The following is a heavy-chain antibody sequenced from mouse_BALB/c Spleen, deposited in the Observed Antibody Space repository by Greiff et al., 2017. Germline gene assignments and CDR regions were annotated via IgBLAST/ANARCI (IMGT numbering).Heavy chain of an antibody. V-gene: IGHV5-4*02. CDR3: ARGFLDHYAMDD. J-gene: IGHJ4*01. CDR2: ISDGGSYT. CDR1: GFTFSDYY. Sequence: EVHLVESGGGLVKPGGSLKLSCAASGFTFSDYYMYWVRQTPEKRLEWVATISDGGSYTYYPDSVKGRFTISRDNAKNNLYLQMSSLKSEDTAMYYCARGFLDHYAMDDWGQGTSVTVSS.